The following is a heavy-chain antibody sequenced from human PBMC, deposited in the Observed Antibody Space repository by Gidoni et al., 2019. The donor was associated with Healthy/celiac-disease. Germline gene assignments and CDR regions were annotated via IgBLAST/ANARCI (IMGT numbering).Heavy chain of an antibody. V-gene: IGHV1-2*04. CDR1: GYTFTGYY. Sequence: QVQLVQSGAEVKKPGASVKVSCKASGYTFTGYYMHWVRQAPGQGLEWMGWINPNSGGTNYAQKFQGWGTMTRDTSISTAYMELSRLRSDDTAVYYCARDLGRSYYDFWSGYPSYGMDVWGQGTTVTVSS. D-gene: IGHD3-3*01. CDR2: INPNSGGT. J-gene: IGHJ6*02. CDR3: ARDLGRSYYDFWSGYPSYGMDV.